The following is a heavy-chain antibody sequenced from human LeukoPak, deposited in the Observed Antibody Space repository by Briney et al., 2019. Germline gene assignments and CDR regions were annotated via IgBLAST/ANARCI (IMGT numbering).Heavy chain of an antibody. D-gene: IGHD6-6*01. V-gene: IGHV4-59*01. CDR3: ARVVQLTPPPSYYYYYYMDV. J-gene: IGHJ6*03. CDR1: GGSISSYY. Sequence: SETLSLTCTVSGGSISSYYWSWIRQPPGKGLEWIGYIYYSGNTNYNPSLKSRVTISLDTSKNQFSLKLSSVTAADTAVYYCARVVQLTPPPSYYYYYYMDVWGKGTTVTVSS. CDR2: IYYSGNT.